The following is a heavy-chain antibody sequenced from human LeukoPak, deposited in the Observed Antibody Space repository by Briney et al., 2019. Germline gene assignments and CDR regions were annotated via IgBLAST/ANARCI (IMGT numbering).Heavy chain of an antibody. CDR3: ARAREFSSSSGRAYYFDY. CDR1: GASISSSHYF. Sequence: PSETLSLTCTVSGASISSSHYFWGWLRQPPGKGLEYIGGVYHTGTTYYNPSLKSRVFVSVDTSKNQFSLQLSSVTAADTAVYYCARAREFSSSSGRAYYFDYWGQGTLVTVSS. CDR2: VYHTGTT. J-gene: IGHJ4*02. D-gene: IGHD6-6*01. V-gene: IGHV4-39*07.